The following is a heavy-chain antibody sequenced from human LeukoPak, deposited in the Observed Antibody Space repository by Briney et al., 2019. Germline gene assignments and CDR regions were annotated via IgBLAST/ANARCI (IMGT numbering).Heavy chain of an antibody. J-gene: IGHJ5*02. D-gene: IGHD1-26*01. CDR2: IYHSGST. CDR1: GYSISSGYY. Sequence: SETLSLTCTVSGYSISSGYYWGCIRQPPGKGLEWIGSIYHSGSTYYNPSLKSRVTISVDTSKNQFSLKLSSVTAADTAVYYCARRVGATFDPWGQGTLVTVSS. CDR3: ARRVGATFDP. V-gene: IGHV4-38-2*02.